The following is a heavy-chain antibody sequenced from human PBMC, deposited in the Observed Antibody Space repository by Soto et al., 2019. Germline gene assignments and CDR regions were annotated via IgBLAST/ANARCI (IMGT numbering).Heavy chain of an antibody. CDR1: GYTFTGCY. Sequence: ASVKVSCKASGYTFTGCYMHWVRQAPGQGLEWMGWINPNSGGTNYAQKFQGRVTMTRDTSISTAYMELSRLRSDDTAVYYCARTFVGIYYDSSGFHFDYWGQATLATVS. J-gene: IGHJ4*02. V-gene: IGHV1-2*02. CDR3: ARTFVGIYYDSSGFHFDY. CDR2: INPNSGGT. D-gene: IGHD3-22*01.